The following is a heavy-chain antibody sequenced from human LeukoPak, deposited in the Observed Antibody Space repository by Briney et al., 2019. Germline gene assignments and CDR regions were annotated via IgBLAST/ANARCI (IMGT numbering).Heavy chain of an antibody. CDR2: INPNSGGT. Sequence: ASVKVSCKASGYTFTGYYMHWVRQAPGQGLEWMGWINPNSGGTNYAQKFQGRVTMTRDTSISTAYMELSSLRSEDTAVYYCARDIYDSSGYYLGGFDYWGQGTLVTVSS. V-gene: IGHV1-2*02. CDR1: GYTFTGYY. D-gene: IGHD3-22*01. J-gene: IGHJ4*02. CDR3: ARDIYDSSGYYLGGFDY.